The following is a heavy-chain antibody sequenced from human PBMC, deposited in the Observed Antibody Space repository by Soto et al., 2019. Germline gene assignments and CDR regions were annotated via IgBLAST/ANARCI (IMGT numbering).Heavy chain of an antibody. CDR1: GFTFRYYA. V-gene: IGHV3-49*04. J-gene: IGHJ4*02. Sequence: PGGSLRLSCTVSGFTFRYYAVNWARQAPGKGLEWVGFIRSKAYGEIPEYAASVKGRFTIFRDDSKAIAYLQMNSLKTEDTAVYYCGGSFLSGPDYWGQGTLVTVSS. CDR3: GGSFLSGPDY. D-gene: IGHD3-3*01. CDR2: IRSKAYGEIP.